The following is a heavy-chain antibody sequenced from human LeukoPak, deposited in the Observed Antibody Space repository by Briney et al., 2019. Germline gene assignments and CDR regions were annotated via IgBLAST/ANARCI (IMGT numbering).Heavy chain of an antibody. J-gene: IGHJ4*02. CDR3: ARAYYDSSGYYYFDY. D-gene: IGHD3-22*01. CDR2: ISSSSSYI. V-gene: IGHV3-21*01. Sequence: PGGSLRVSCAASGFTFSSYSMNWVRQAQGKGLEWVSSISSSSSYIYYADSVKGRFTISRDNAKNSLYLQMNSLRAEDTAVYYCARAYYDSSGYYYFDYWGQGTLVTVSS. CDR1: GFTFSSYS.